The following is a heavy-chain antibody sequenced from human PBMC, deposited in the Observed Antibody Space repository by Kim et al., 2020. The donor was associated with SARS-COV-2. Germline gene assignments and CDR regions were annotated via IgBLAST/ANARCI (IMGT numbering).Heavy chain of an antibody. Sequence: SETLSLTCAVYGGSFSGYYWSWIRQPPGKGLEWIGEINHSGSTNYNPSLKSRVTISVDTSKNQFSLKLSSVTAADTAVYYCTSIAAAITYYFDYWGQGTL. J-gene: IGHJ4*02. CDR3: TSIAAAITYYFDY. D-gene: IGHD6-13*01. CDR1: GGSFSGYY. V-gene: IGHV4-34*01. CDR2: INHSGST.